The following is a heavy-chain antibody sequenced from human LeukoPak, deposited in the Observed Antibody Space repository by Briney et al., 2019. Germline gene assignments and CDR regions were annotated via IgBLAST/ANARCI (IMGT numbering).Heavy chain of an antibody. CDR1: GFTFSNYG. CDR2: IWYDGST. J-gene: IGHJ3*02. D-gene: IGHD3-9*01. V-gene: IGHV3-33*01. CDR3: ARDRTTILSSFDI. Sequence: PGGSLRLSCAASGFTFSNYGMHWVRQAPGKGLEWVAGIWYDGSTYYTDSVKGRITTSRDNSKNTLYLQMNTLGAEDTAVYYCARDRTTILSSFDIWGQGTMVTVSS.